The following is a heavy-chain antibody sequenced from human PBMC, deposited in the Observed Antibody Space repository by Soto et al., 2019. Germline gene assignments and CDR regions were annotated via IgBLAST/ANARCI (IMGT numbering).Heavy chain of an antibody. Sequence: QVQLVQSGAEVKKPGSSVKVSCKASGGTFSSYAISWVRQAPGQGLEWMEGIIPIFGTANYAQKCQGRVTITADKSTSTAYMELSSLRSEDTAVYYCERDPAESSSTENWFDPWGQGTLVTVSS. CDR1: GGTFSSYA. J-gene: IGHJ5*02. D-gene: IGHD6-6*01. CDR2: IIPIFGTA. V-gene: IGHV1-69*06. CDR3: ERDPAESSSTENWFDP.